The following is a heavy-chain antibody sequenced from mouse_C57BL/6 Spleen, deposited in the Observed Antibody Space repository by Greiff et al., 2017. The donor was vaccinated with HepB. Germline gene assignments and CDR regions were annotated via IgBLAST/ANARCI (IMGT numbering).Heavy chain of an antibody. V-gene: IGHV5-17*01. J-gene: IGHJ1*03. CDR2: ISSGSSTI. CDR3: ARKRHHWYFDV. D-gene: IGHD3-2*01. CDR1: GFTFSDYG. Sequence: DVKLQESGGGLVKPGGSLKLSCAASGFTFSDYGMHWVRQAPEKGLEWVAYISSGSSTIYYADTVKGRFTISRDNAKNTLFLQMTSLRSEDTAMYYCARKRHHWYFDVWGTGTTVTVSS.